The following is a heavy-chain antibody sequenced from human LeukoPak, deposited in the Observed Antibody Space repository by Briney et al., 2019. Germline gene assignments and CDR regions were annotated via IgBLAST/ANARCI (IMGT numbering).Heavy chain of an antibody. D-gene: IGHD3-9*01. CDR3: AKASYYDILTGYSLDY. Sequence: GGSLRLSCAASGFTFDDYGMSWVRQAPGKGLEWVSGINWNGGSTGYADSVKGRFTISRDNAKNSLYLQMNSLRAEDTALYYCAKASYYDILTGYSLDYCGQGTLVTVSS. V-gene: IGHV3-20*04. J-gene: IGHJ4*02. CDR1: GFTFDDYG. CDR2: INWNGGST.